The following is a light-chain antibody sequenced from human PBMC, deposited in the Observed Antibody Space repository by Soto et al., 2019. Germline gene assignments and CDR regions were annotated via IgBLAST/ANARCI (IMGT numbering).Light chain of an antibody. V-gene: IGKV1-5*03. CDR2: KAS. J-gene: IGKJ1*01. CDR1: QSISTW. CDR3: QKSDNYRT. Sequence: DIQMTQSPSTLSASVGDRVTITCRASQSISTWLAWYQQKPGKAPKLLIYKASTLESGVPSRFSGSGSGTEFTLTISSLQPDDFATYYRQKSDNYRTFGQGTKVEIK.